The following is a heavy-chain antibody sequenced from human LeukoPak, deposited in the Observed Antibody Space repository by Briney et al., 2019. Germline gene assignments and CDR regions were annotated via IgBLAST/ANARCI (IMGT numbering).Heavy chain of an antibody. CDR3: ARVLPLGYCSSTSCYDY. D-gene: IGHD2-2*01. Sequence: SSETLSLTCTVSGGSISSGDYYWRWIRQPPGKGLEWIGYIYYSGSTYYNPSLKSRVTISVDTSKNQSSLRLSSVTAADTAVYYCARVLPLGYCSSTSCYDYWGQGTLVTVSS. J-gene: IGHJ4*02. V-gene: IGHV4-30-4*01. CDR2: IYYSGST. CDR1: GGSISSGDYY.